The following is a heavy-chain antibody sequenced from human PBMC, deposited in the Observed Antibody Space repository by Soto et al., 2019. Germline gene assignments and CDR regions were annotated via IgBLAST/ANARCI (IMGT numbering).Heavy chain of an antibody. J-gene: IGHJ4*02. CDR2: ISSNGGST. Sequence: EVQLVESGGGLVQTGGALRLSCAASGFTFSNYAMRWVRQAPGKGLEYVSAISSNGGSTYYANSGKGRFPISRDNSKSTLYLQMGSLGAEDMAVYYCARGPDHFDYWGQGTLVTVSS. V-gene: IGHV3-64*01. CDR1: GFTFSNYA. CDR3: ARGPDHFDY.